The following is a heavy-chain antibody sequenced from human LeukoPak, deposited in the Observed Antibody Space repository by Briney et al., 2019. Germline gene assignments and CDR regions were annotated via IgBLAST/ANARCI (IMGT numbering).Heavy chain of an antibody. V-gene: IGHV3-49*03. CDR3: TRDLTVLAYCGGDCYSGDY. CDR2: IRGKAYGGTT. CDR1: GFTFGDYA. Sequence: GGSLRLSCTASGFTFGDYAMSWFRQAPRKGLEWVGFIRGKAYGGTTEYAASVKGRFTISRDDSKSIAYLQMNSLKTEDTAVYYCTRDLTVLAYCGGDCYSGDYWGQGTLVTVSS. J-gene: IGHJ4*02. D-gene: IGHD2-21*02.